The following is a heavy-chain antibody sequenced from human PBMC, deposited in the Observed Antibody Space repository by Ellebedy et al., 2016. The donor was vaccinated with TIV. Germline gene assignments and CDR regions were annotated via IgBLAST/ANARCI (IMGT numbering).Heavy chain of an antibody. J-gene: IGHJ4*02. Sequence: PGGSLRLSCAASGFTFGNYWMSLVRQAPGKGLEWVANIKNDGSERYYVDSVEGRFTISRDNAKNSLYLQMSSLRAEDTAVYYCARPGKPYAIDYWGQGILVTVSS. CDR2: IKNDGSER. CDR1: GFTFGNYW. CDR3: ARPGKPYAIDY. D-gene: IGHD2-8*01. V-gene: IGHV3-7*03.